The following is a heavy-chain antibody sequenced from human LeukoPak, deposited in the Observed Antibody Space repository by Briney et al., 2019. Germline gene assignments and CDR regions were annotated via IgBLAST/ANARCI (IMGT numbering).Heavy chain of an antibody. V-gene: IGHV4-61*02. CDR2: IYTSGST. CDR3: ARAGASSSGWPFDY. CDR1: GVSISSGRYF. J-gene: IGHJ4*02. Sequence: PSQTLSPTCSVSGVSISSGRYFWSWIRQPTGKGLEWIGRIYTSGSTDYNPSLKSRVIISLDTSSNQFSLRLNSVTAADTAVYYCARAGASSSGWPFDYWGQGTLVTVSS. D-gene: IGHD6-19*01.